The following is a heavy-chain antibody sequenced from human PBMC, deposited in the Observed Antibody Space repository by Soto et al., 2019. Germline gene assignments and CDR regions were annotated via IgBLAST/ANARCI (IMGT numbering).Heavy chain of an antibody. CDR3: AKGERCTNGVCYTGYFDY. Sequence: GGSLRLSCAASGFTFSSYAMSWVRQAPGKGLEWVSAISGSGGSTYYADSVKGRFTISRDNSKNTLYLQMNSLKAEDTAVYYCAKGERCTNGVCYTGYFDYWGQGALVTVSS. CDR1: GFTFSSYA. D-gene: IGHD2-8*01. CDR2: ISGSGGST. J-gene: IGHJ4*03. V-gene: IGHV3-23*01.